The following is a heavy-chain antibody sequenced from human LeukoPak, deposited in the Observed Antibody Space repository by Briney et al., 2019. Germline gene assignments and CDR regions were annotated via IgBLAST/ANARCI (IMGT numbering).Heavy chain of an antibody. J-gene: IGHJ6*03. V-gene: IGHV3-7*01. CDR1: GFTLGSYW. Sequence: GGSLTLSCAASGFTLGSYWMTWVRQAPGRGLEGVANIKQDGRDKYNVDSVRGRFIIYRDNAKNSLYLLMNSLVAGDSAVYYCARNSKGIIVGVGAPNFYYYFMDVWGRGTTVTVS. D-gene: IGHD2/OR15-2a*01. CDR3: ARNSKGIIVGVGAPNFYYYFMDV. CDR2: IKQDGRDK.